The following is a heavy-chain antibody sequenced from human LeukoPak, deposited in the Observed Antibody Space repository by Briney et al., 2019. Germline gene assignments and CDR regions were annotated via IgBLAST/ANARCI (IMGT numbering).Heavy chain of an antibody. J-gene: IGHJ4*02. CDR2: IYHSGST. V-gene: IGHV4-59*02. Sequence: SETLSLTCTVSCGSVSSYYWSWIRQPHGKGLEYIGHIYHSGSTNYNPSLKSRVTISIDTSKNQFSLNLSSMTAVDTAVYYCARDSYGELLAFDSWGQGIPVTVSS. CDR3: ARDSYGELLAFDS. D-gene: IGHD4-17*01. CDR1: CGSVSSYY.